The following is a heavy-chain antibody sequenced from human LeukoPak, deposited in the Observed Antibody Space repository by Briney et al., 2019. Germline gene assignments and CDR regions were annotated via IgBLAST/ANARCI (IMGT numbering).Heavy chain of an antibody. V-gene: IGHV3-30*18. J-gene: IGHJ4*02. CDR1: GFTLSSYG. D-gene: IGHD3-10*01. Sequence: GGSLRHSCAASGFTLSSYGMHWVRQAPGKGLEWVAVISYDGSNKYYADSVKGRFTISRDNSKNTLYLQMNSLRAEDTAVYYCAKDGTYYYGSGSYYIDYWGQGTLVTVSS. CDR2: ISYDGSNK. CDR3: AKDGTYYYGSGSYYIDY.